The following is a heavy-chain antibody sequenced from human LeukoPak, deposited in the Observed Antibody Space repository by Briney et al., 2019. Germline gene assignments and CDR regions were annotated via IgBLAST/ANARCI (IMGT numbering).Heavy chain of an antibody. J-gene: IGHJ6*03. D-gene: IGHD3-10*01. CDR2: INHSGST. Sequence: SETLSLTCVVYGESFSGYYWSWIRQPPGKGLEWIGEINHSGSTNYNPSLKSRVTISVDTSKNQFSLKLSSVTAADTAVYYCARVEEGYGSGRRGNFYYYYMDVWGRGTTVTISS. V-gene: IGHV4-34*01. CDR1: GESFSGYY. CDR3: ARVEEGYGSGRRGNFYYYYMDV.